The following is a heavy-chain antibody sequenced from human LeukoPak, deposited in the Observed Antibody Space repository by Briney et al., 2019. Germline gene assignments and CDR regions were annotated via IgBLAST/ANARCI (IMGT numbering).Heavy chain of an antibody. CDR3: ARGGYDLLTGYYDYYYMDV. D-gene: IGHD3-9*01. Sequence: GGSLRLSCAASGFTFDDYGMSWVRQAPGKGLEWVSGFNWNGGSTGYADSVKGRFTISRDNAKNSLYLQMNSLRAEDTALYYCARGGYDLLTGYYDYYYMDVWGKGTTVTVSS. CDR2: FNWNGGST. J-gene: IGHJ6*03. CDR1: GFTFDDYG. V-gene: IGHV3-20*04.